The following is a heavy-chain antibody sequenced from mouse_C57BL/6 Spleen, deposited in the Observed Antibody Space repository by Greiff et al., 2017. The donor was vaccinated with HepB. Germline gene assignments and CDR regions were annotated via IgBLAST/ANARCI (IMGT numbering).Heavy chain of an antibody. CDR2: INPNNGGT. J-gene: IGHJ4*01. Sequence: VQLQQSGPELVKPGASVKIPCKASGCTFTDYNMDWVKQSHGKSLEWIGDINPNNGGTIYNQKFKGKATLTVDKSSSTAYMELRSLTSEDTAVYYCARPYDLYYAMDYWGQGTSVTVSS. CDR3: ARPYDLYYAMDY. V-gene: IGHV1-18*01. CDR1: GCTFTDYN. D-gene: IGHD2-3*01.